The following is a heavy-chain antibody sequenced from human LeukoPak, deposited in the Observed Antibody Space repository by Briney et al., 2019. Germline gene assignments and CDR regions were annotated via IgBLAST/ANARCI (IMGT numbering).Heavy chain of an antibody. CDR1: GGSISSSSYY. J-gene: IGHJ5*02. CDR2: IYYSGST. D-gene: IGHD3-22*01. V-gene: IGHV4-39*07. Sequence: SETLSLTCAVSGGSISSSSYYWGWIRQPPGKGLEWIGSIYYSGSTYYNPSLKSRVTISVDTSKNQFSLKLSSVTAADTAVYYCARAVGDSSGYRFDPWGQGTPVTVSS. CDR3: ARAVGDSSGYRFDP.